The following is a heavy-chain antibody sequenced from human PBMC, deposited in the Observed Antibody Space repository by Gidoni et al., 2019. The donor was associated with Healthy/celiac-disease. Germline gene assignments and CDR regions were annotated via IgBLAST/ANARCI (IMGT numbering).Heavy chain of an antibody. CDR2: IYSGGST. J-gene: IGHJ3*02. CDR1: GFTVSSNY. Sequence: EVQLVESGGGLVQPGGSLRLSCAASGFTVSSNYMSWVRQAPGKGLEWVSVIYSGGSTYYADSVKGRFTIFRDNSKNTLYLQMNSLRAEDTAVYYCARERRDHSDAFDIWGQGTMVTVSS. V-gene: IGHV3-66*01. CDR3: ARERRDHSDAFDI.